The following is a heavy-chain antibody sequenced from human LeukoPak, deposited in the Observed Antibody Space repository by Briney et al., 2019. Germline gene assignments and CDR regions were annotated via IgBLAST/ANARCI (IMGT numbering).Heavy chain of an antibody. CDR3: ARDSGTTGEGKFDP. V-gene: IGHV4-4*07. Sequence: SETLSLTCTVSGGSISRSYWSWMRQPAGKGPEWIGRIYGSGTITYNPSLESRVTMSVDTSKNQFSLKLRSVTAADTAVYYCARDSGTTGEGKFDPWGQGILVTVSS. J-gene: IGHJ5*02. CDR1: GGSISRSY. CDR2: IYGSGTI. D-gene: IGHD3-10*01.